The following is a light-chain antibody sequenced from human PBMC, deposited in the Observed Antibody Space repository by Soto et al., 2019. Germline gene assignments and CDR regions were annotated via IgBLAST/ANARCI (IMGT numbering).Light chain of an antibody. CDR2: KAS. CDR3: QQYNRYST. CDR1: QSISSW. V-gene: IGKV1-5*03. J-gene: IGKJ1*01. Sequence: DIQMTQSPSTLSASVGDRVTITFRASQSISSWLAWYQQRPGKAPKLLIHKASNLESGVPSRFSGSGSGTEFTLTISSLQTDDSATYYCQQYNRYSTFGQGTKVDI.